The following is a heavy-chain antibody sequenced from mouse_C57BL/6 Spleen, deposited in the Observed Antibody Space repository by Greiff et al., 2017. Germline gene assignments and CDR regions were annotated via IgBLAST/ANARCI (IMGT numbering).Heavy chain of an antibody. CDR2: INYDGSST. J-gene: IGHJ4*01. D-gene: IGHD1-1*01. Sequence: EVMLVESEGGLVQPGSSMKLSCTASGFTFSDYYMAWVRQVPEKGLEWVANINYDGSSTYYLDSLKSRFIISRDNAKNILYLQMSSLKSEDTATYYCAREDGSRGWSMDYWGQGTSVTVSS. CDR3: AREDGSRGWSMDY. CDR1: GFTFSDYY. V-gene: IGHV5-16*01.